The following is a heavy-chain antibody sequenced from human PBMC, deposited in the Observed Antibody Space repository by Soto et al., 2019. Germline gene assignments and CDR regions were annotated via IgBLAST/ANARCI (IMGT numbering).Heavy chain of an antibody. CDR1: GGSISSSSYY. Sequence: PSETLSLTCTVSGGSISSSSYYWGWIRQPPGKGLEWIGSIYYSGSTYYNPSLKSRVTISVDTSKTQFSLKLNSVTAADTAVYYCARVVRCGGGNCYGAYYFDYWGQGTLVTVSS. D-gene: IGHD2-15*01. CDR2: IYYSGST. CDR3: ARVVRCGGGNCYGAYYFDY. J-gene: IGHJ4*02. V-gene: IGHV4-39*07.